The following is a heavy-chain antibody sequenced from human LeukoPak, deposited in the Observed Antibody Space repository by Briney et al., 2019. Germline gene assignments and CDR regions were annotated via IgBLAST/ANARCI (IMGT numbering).Heavy chain of an antibody. CDR2: IYPCDSDT. CDR1: GHSFTSYW. Sequence: GESLKISCKGSGHSFTSYWIGWVRQMPGEGLEWKRIIYPCDSDTRYSPSFQGQVTISADKSISTAYLQWSSLKASDTAMYYCARHLSPYYYDSSGPAGYWGQGTLVTVSS. V-gene: IGHV5-51*01. J-gene: IGHJ4*02. D-gene: IGHD3-22*01. CDR3: ARHLSPYYYDSSGPAGY.